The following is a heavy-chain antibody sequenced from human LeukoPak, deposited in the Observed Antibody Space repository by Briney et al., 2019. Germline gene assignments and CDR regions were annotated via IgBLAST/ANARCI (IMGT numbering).Heavy chain of an antibody. CDR3: ASSITMDRGVYFDY. CDR1: GGSLSSGSYY. CDR2: IYTSGST. J-gene: IGHJ4*02. D-gene: IGHD3-10*01. Sequence: PSGTLSLTCAVSGGSLSSGSYYWGWIRQPAGKGLEWIGRIYTSGSTNYNPSLKSRVTMSVDTSKNQFSLKLSSVTAADTAVYYCASSITMDRGVYFDYWGQGTLVTVSS. V-gene: IGHV4-61*02.